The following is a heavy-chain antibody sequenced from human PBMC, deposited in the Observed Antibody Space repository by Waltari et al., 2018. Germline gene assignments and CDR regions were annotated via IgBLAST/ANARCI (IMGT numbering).Heavy chain of an antibody. V-gene: IGHV3-48*03. J-gene: IGHJ5*02. CDR3: ARSTIAGEFDL. Sequence: RLVESGGGLVQAGESLRLSCVASGFTFSGFEMHWVRQVSGGGLEWVSYISRVATTTYYADSVKGRFTISRDNGDNSLYLQMGSLRDLDTAVYYCARSTIAGEFDLWGQGTLVTVSS. CDR2: ISRVATTT. D-gene: IGHD6-13*01. CDR1: GFTFSGFE.